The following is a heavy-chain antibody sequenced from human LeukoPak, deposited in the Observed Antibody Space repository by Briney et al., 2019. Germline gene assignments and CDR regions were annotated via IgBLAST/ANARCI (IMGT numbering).Heavy chain of an antibody. CDR1: GFTFSSYE. V-gene: IGHV3-48*03. CDR3: ARDGGYYDILTGYLSPYFDY. J-gene: IGHJ4*02. CDR2: ISSSGSTI. Sequence: GGSLRLSCAASGFTFSSYEMNWVRQAPGKGLEWVSYISSSGSTIYYADSVKGRFTISRGNAKNSLYLQMNSLRAEDTAVYYCARDGGYYDILTGYLSPYFDYWGQGTLVTVSS. D-gene: IGHD3-9*01.